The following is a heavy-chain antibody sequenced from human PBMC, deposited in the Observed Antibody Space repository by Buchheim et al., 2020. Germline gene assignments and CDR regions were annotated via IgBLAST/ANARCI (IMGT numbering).Heavy chain of an antibody. CDR3: ARDSSGRPLDH. J-gene: IGHJ4*02. CDR1: GFTFTDYY. D-gene: IGHD3-22*01. CDR2: ISSGSTYI. Sequence: QVKLVESGGGLVKPGGSLRLSCAASGFTFTDYYMSWIRQAPGKGLEWLAYISSGSTYITYADSVKGRFTISRDNAKNSQYLQMNSLRAEDTAIYYCARDSSGRPLDHWGQGTL. V-gene: IGHV3-11*05.